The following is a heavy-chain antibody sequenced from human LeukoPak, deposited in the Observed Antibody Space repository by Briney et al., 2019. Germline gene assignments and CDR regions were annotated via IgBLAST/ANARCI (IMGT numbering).Heavy chain of an antibody. V-gene: IGHV3-7*01. CDR2: IKQDGSER. Sequence: GGSLRLSCAASGFPLSNYWMSWVRQAPGKGLEWVANIKQDGSERYYVDSVKGRFAISRDNAENSLYLQMNSLRAEDTAVYYCARYGNGAWLAHYSFDIWGQGIMVTVSS. CDR3: ARYGNGAWLAHYSFDI. J-gene: IGHJ3*02. D-gene: IGHD6-19*01. CDR1: GFPLSNYW.